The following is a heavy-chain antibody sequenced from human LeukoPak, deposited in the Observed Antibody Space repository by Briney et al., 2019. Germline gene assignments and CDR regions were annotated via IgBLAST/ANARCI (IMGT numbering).Heavy chain of an antibody. CDR1: GFTFSSYD. CDR2: IGTAGDT. Sequence: PGGSLRLSCAASGFTFSSYDMHWVRQATGKGLEWVSAIGTAGDTYYPGSVKGRLTISRENAKNSLYLQMNSLRAGDTAVYYCARETTHNWFDPWGQGTLVTVSS. CDR3: ARETTHNWFDP. J-gene: IGHJ5*02. V-gene: IGHV3-13*01. D-gene: IGHD4-11*01.